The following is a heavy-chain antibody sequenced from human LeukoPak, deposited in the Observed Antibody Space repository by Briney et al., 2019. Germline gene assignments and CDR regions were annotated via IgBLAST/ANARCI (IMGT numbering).Heavy chain of an antibody. CDR1: GFTFSSYA. CDR2: ISGSGGST. CDR3: AKDHSFWQDYYDSSGYTFDY. J-gene: IGHJ4*02. V-gene: IGHV3-23*01. D-gene: IGHD3-22*01. Sequence: PGGSLRLSCAASGFTFSSYAMSWVRQAPGKGLEWVSAISGSGGSTYYADSVKGRFTISRDNSKNTLYLQMNSLRAEDTAVYYRAKDHSFWQDYYDSSGYTFDYWGQGTLVTVSS.